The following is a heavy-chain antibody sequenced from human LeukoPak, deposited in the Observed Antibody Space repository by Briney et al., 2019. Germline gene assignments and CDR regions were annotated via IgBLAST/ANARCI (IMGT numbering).Heavy chain of an antibody. V-gene: IGHV4-59*01. D-gene: IGHD3-3*01. CDR1: GGSISSYY. Sequence: ASETLSLTCTVSGGSISSYYWSWIRQPPGKGLEWIGYIYYSGSTNYNPSLKSRVTISVDTSKNQFSLKLSSVTAADTAVYYCARDSAYYDFWSGYYRRNGMDVWGQGTTVTVSS. J-gene: IGHJ6*02. CDR3: ARDSAYYDFWSGYYRRNGMDV. CDR2: IYYSGST.